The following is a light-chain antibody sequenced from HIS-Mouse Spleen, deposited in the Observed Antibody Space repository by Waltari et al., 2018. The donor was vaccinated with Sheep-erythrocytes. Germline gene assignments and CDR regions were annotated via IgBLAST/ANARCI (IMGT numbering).Light chain of an antibody. CDR3: CSYAGSSTPWV. CDR2: EGS. Sequence: QSALTQPASVPGSPGQSSTISCTGTSSDVGSYNRVSWYQQHPGKAPKLMSYEGSKRPSGVSNRFSGSKSGNTASLTISGLQAEDEADYYCCSYAGSSTPWVFGGGTKLTVL. V-gene: IGLV2-23*01. J-gene: IGLJ3*02. CDR1: SSDVGSYNR.